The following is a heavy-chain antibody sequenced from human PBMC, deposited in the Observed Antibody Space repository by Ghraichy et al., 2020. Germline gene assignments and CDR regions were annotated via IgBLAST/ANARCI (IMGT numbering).Heavy chain of an antibody. CDR1: GGSFSGYY. CDR2: INHSGST. D-gene: IGHD3-9*01. V-gene: IGHV4-34*01. CDR3: ARGRWFTYYDILTGYFGLDY. J-gene: IGHJ4*02. Sequence: SETLSLTCAVYGGSFSGYYWSWIRQPPGKGLEWIGEINHSGSTNYNPSLKSRVTISVDTSKNQFSLKLSSVTAADTAVYYCARGRWFTYYDILTGYFGLDYWGQGTLVTVSS.